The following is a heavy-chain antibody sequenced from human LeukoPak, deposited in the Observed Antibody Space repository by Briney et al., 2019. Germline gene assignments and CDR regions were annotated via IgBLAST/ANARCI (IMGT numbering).Heavy chain of an antibody. CDR2: IYHSGSI. V-gene: IGHV4-30-2*01. D-gene: IGHD3-22*01. CDR1: GGSISSGGYS. Sequence: SQTLSLTCAVSGGSISSGGYSWSWVRQPPGKGLEWIGYIYHSGSIYYNPSLKSRVTISVDRSKNQISLKLSSVTAADTAVYYCARGDSSGYYQNWFDPWGQGTLVTVSS. CDR3: ARGDSSGYYQNWFDP. J-gene: IGHJ5*02.